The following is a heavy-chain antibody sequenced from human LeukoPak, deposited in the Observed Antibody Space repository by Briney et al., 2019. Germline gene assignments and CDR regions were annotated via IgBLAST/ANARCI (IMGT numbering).Heavy chain of an antibody. V-gene: IGHV1-46*01. CDR1: GYTFTSYY. J-gene: IGHJ6*03. CDR3: ARGVAGVYFYYYMDV. Sequence: ASVKVSCKASGYTFTSYYMHWVRQAPGQGLEWMGIINPSGGSTNYAQKFQGRVTMTRDTSISTAYMELSRLRSDDTAVYYCARGVAGVYFYYYMDVWGKGTTVTVSS. CDR2: INPSGGST. D-gene: IGHD1-14*01.